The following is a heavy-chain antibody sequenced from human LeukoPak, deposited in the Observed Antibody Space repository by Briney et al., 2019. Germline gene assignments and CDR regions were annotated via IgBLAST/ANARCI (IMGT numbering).Heavy chain of an antibody. J-gene: IGHJ4*02. Sequence: GGSLRLSCAASGFTFDDYAMHWVRQAPGKGLEWVSGISWNSGSIGYADSVKGRFTISRDNAKNSLYLQMNSLRAEDTALYYCAKGGTLVADPFDYWGQGTLVRVSS. V-gene: IGHV3-9*01. D-gene: IGHD5-12*01. CDR2: ISWNSGSI. CDR1: GFTFDDYA. CDR3: AKGGTLVADPFDY.